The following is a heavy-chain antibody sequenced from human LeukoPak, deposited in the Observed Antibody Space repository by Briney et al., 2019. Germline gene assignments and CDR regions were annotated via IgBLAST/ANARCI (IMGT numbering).Heavy chain of an antibody. V-gene: IGHV6-1*01. CDR2: TYYRSKWYN. CDR3: ARVGGYSGSYPFDY. Sequence: SQTLSLTCAISGDSVSSNSAAWNWIRQSPSRGLEWLGRTYYRSKWYNDYAVSVKSRITINPDTSKNQFSLQLNSVTPEDTAVYYRARVGGYSGSYPFDYWGQGTLVTVSS. CDR1: GDSVSSNSAA. D-gene: IGHD1-26*01. J-gene: IGHJ4*02.